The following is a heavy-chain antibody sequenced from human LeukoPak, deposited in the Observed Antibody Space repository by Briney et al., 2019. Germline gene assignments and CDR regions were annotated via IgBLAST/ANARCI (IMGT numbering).Heavy chain of an antibody. CDR3: ACDRSGWALQPFVY. D-gene: IGHD6-19*01. V-gene: IGHV3-23*01. J-gene: IGHJ4*02. CDR2: ISGSGGST. Sequence: GGSLRLSCAASGIILSDNFMSWIRQAPGKGLEWVSAISGSGGSTYYADSVKGRFTISRDNSKNTLYLQMNSLRAEDTAVYYCACDRSGWALQPFVYWGQGTLVTVSS. CDR1: GIILSDNF.